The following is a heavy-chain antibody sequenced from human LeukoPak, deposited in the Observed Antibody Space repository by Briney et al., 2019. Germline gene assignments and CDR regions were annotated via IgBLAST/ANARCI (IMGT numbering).Heavy chain of an antibody. CDR3: AKGGDFWSGYNYYYMDV. D-gene: IGHD3-3*01. V-gene: IGHV3-30*02. J-gene: IGHJ6*03. Sequence: PGGSLRLSCAASGFIFNTYGMHWVRQAPGKGLEWVAFIRYDGSNKYYADSVKGRFTISRDNSKNTLYLQMNSLRAEDTAVYYCAKGGDFWSGYNYYYMDVWGKGTTVTVSS. CDR2: IRYDGSNK. CDR1: GFIFNTYG.